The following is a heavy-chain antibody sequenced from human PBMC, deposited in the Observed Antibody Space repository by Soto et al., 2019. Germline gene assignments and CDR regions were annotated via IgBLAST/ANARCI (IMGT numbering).Heavy chain of an antibody. Sequence: SVKVSCKASGGTFSSYAISWVRQAPGQGPEWMGKINPLSGISNYAQKFQDRVTFTADTDSSTAYMELSSLRSDDTAVYYCATPACAATWCSPSHNLDHWGQGTLVTVSS. CDR2: INPLSGIS. CDR3: ATPACAATWCSPSHNLDH. D-gene: IGHD2-2*01. V-gene: IGHV1-69*04. CDR1: GGTFSSYA. J-gene: IGHJ4*02.